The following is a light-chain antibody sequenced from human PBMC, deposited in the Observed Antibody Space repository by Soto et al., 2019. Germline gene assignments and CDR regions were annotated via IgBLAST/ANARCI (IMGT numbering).Light chain of an antibody. CDR2: RAS. CDR1: QTIYSN. V-gene: IGKV3-15*01. J-gene: IGKJ1*01. Sequence: IVMTQSPATLSVSPGERTTLSCRAGQTIYSNVAWYQQRPGQAPILLIYRASTRATGVPARFSGSGSGTEFTLTISGLQSESFALYYCQQYQNLWTFGQGTKVEIK. CDR3: QQYQNLWT.